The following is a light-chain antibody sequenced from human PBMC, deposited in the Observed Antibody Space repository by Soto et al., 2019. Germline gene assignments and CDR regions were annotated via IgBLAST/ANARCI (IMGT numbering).Light chain of an antibody. J-gene: IGLJ2*01. CDR3: SSYTSTSTV. V-gene: IGLV2-14*01. Sequence: QSALTQPASVSGSPGQSISISCTGTSNDIGIYNYVSWYQQYPGKAPKLMIYEVNNRLSGVSNRFSGSKSGNTASLTISGLQAEDEAYYYCSSYTSTSTVFGGGTTLTVL. CDR2: EVN. CDR1: SNDIGIYNY.